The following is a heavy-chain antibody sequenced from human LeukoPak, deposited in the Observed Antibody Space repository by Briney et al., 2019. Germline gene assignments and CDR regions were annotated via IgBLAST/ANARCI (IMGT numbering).Heavy chain of an antibody. D-gene: IGHD4-17*01. J-gene: IGHJ5*02. Sequence: SETLSLTCAVSGGPLTSYYWTWIRQPPGKGLEWIGFIYYRGSTNYNPSLESRVTISIDTSKNRFSLKLSSVTAADTAVYYCARDPSYGDYVGWFDPWGQGTLVTVSS. CDR3: ARDPSYGDYVGWFDP. CDR2: IYYRGST. V-gene: IGHV4-59*01. CDR1: GGPLTSYY.